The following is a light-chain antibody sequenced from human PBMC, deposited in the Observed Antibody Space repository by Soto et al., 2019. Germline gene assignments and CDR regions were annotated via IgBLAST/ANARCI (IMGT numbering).Light chain of an antibody. V-gene: IGKV3-20*01. CDR2: GAS. CDR1: QSVSSNN. Sequence: EIVLTQSPGTLSLSPGERATLSCRASQSVSSNNLAWYQQRPGQAPRVVIYGASTRATGIPERFSGSGSGTDFTRTISRLEPEDFAGYYCQQYGRSPFTFGPGTKVDIK. CDR3: QQYGRSPFT. J-gene: IGKJ3*01.